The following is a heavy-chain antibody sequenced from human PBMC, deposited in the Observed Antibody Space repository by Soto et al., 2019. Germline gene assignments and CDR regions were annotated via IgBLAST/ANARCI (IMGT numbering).Heavy chain of an antibody. CDR1: GFTFSSYS. V-gene: IGHV3-48*01. CDR3: ARDRTVSYYYYYMDV. Sequence: EVQLVESGGGLVQPGGSLRLSCAACGFTFSSYSMNWVRQAPGKGLEWVSYISSSSSTIYYADSVKGRFTISRDNAKNSLYLQMNSLRAEDTAVYYCARDRTVSYYYYYMDVWGKGTTVTVSS. CDR2: ISSSSSTI. J-gene: IGHJ6*03. D-gene: IGHD4-17*01.